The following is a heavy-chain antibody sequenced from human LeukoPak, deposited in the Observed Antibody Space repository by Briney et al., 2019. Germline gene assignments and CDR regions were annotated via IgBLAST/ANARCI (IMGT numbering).Heavy chain of an antibody. D-gene: IGHD3-3*01. CDR1: GFTFSSYA. V-gene: IGHV3-23*01. CDR2: ISGSGGST. CDR3: ARDQGVVREMDV. Sequence: GGSLRLSCAASGFTFSSYAMSWVRQAPGKGLEWVSAISGSGGSTYYADSVKGRFTISRDNAKNSLYLQMNSLRAEDTAVYYCARDQGVVREMDVWGKGTTVTVSS. J-gene: IGHJ6*04.